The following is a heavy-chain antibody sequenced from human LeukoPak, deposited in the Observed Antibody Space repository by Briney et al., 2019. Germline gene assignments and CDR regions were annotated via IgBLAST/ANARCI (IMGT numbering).Heavy chain of an antibody. CDR1: GGSISSYY. CDR3: ARNPSYDILTGYSDYYGMDV. J-gene: IGHJ6*02. Sequence: SETLSLTCTVSGGSISSYYWSWIRQPPGKGLEWVGYIYYTGSPNYNPSLKSLVTISVATSKTHFSLKLTSVTAADTAVYYCARNPSYDILTGYSDYYGMDVWGQGTTVTVSS. D-gene: IGHD3-9*01. V-gene: IGHV4-59*01. CDR2: IYYTGSP.